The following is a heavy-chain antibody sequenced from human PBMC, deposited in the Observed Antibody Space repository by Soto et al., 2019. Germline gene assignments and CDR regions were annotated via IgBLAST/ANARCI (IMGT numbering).Heavy chain of an antibody. D-gene: IGHD3-10*01. CDR3: ASVYGSGSYSWFVH. Sequence: PSETLSLTCTVSGGSISSSSYYWGWIRQPPGKGLEWIGSIYYSGSTFYNPSLKSRVTISVDTSKNQFSLRLNSVTAADTAVYYCASVYGSGSYSWFVHWGQGTLVTVSS. V-gene: IGHV4-39*01. CDR2: IYYSGST. CDR1: GGSISSSSYY. J-gene: IGHJ5*02.